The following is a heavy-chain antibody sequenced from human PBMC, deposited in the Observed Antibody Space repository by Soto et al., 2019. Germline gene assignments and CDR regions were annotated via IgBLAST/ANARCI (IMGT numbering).Heavy chain of an antibody. CDR2: IIPIFGTA. CDR1: GGTFSSYA. V-gene: IGHV1-69*05. J-gene: IGHJ6*02. D-gene: IGHD2-15*01. Sequence: QVQLVQSGAEVKKPGSSVKVSCKASGGTFSSYAISWVRQAPGQGLEWMGGIIPIFGTANYAQKFQGRVTITSDESTSTDYMELSRLRSEDPAVYYCGYRPDYCYGMAVWGQGTTVTVSS. CDR3: GYRPDYCYGMAV.